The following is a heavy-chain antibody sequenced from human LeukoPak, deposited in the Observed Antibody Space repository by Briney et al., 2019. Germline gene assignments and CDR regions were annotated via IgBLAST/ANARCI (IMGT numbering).Heavy chain of an antibody. CDR1: GGSISSYY. CDR2: IYYSGST. V-gene: IGHV4-59*08. J-gene: IGHJ5*02. D-gene: IGHD4-23*01. CDR3: ARHVTTVVSRNWFDP. Sequence: PSETLSLTCTVSGGSISSYYWRGIRQPPGKGLEWIGYIYYSGSTNYNPSLKSRVTISVDTSKNQFSLKLSSVTAADTSVYYCARHVTTVVSRNWFDPWGQGTLVTVSS.